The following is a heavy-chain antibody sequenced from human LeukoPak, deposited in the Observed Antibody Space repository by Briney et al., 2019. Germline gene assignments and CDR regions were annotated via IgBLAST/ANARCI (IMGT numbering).Heavy chain of an antibody. J-gene: IGHJ4*02. D-gene: IGHD6-13*01. V-gene: IGHV4-30-4*01. CDR3: ARDLGIAAAGTGAFDY. CDR1: GGSISSGDYY. CDR2: IYYSGST. Sequence: SETLSLTCTVSGGSISSGDYYWSWIRQPPGKGLEWIGYIYYSGSTYYNPSLKSRVTISVDTSKNQFSLKLSSVTAADTAVYYCARDLGIAAAGTGAFDYWGQGTLVTVSS.